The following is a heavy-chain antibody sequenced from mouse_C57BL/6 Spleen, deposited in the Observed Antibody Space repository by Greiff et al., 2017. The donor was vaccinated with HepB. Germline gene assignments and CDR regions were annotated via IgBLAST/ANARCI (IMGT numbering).Heavy chain of an antibody. CDR2: INPYNGGT. Sequence: EVKLQESGPVLVKPGASVKMSCKASGYTFTDYYMNWVKQSHGKSLEWIGVINPYNGGTSYNQKFKGKATLTVDKSSSTAYMELNSLTSEDSAVYYCARGRYLRWYFDVWGTGTTVTVSS. D-gene: IGHD1-1*01. CDR1: GYTFTDYY. CDR3: ARGRYLRWYFDV. V-gene: IGHV1-19*01. J-gene: IGHJ1*03.